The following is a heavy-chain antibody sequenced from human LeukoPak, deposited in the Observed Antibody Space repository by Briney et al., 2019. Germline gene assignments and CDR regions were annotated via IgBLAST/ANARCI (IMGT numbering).Heavy chain of an antibody. CDR1: GFTFSSYG. CDR3: AKDPNYFGSGSFY. Sequence: GRSLRLSCAASGFTFSSYGMHWVRQAPGKGLEWVALISSDGSNRYYGDSVKGRFTISRDNSKNTLYLQMNSLRAEDTAVYYCAKDPNYFGSGSFYWGQGTLVTVSS. CDR2: ISSDGSNR. D-gene: IGHD3-10*01. J-gene: IGHJ4*02. V-gene: IGHV3-30*18.